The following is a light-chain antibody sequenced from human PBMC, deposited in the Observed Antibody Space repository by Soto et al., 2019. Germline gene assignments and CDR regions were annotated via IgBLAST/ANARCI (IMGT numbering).Light chain of an antibody. CDR3: QQSYSTPIA. CDR2: AAS. CDR1: QSISFY. V-gene: IGKV1-39*01. Sequence: DIQITRSEASLSASVGDRLTITCRASQSISFYLNWYQQKPGNAPKVLIYAASNLQTGVPSRFSGSGSGTDFTLTINSLQPEDFATYSCQQSYSTPIAFGQGTRLEIK. J-gene: IGKJ5*01.